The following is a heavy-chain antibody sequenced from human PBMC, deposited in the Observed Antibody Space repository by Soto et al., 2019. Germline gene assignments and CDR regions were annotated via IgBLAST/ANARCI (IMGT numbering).Heavy chain of an antibody. CDR1: GFTFSGSA. V-gene: IGHV3-73*01. D-gene: IGHD4-17*01. CDR2: IRSKANNYAT. Sequence: EVQLVESGGGLVQPGESLKLSCAVSGFTFSGSAIHWVRQASGKGLEGVGRIRSKANNYATAYAASVKGRFTISRDDSKNTAYLQMNSLKSEDTAVYYCTRGYGDYVRDYWGQGTVVTVSS. CDR3: TRGYGDYVRDY. J-gene: IGHJ4*02.